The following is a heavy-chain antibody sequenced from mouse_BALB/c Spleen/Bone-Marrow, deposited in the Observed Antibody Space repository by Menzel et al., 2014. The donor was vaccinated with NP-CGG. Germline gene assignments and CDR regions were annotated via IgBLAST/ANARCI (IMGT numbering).Heavy chain of an antibody. CDR3: ARSNYYGSSYCYFDY. CDR1: GYSITSDYA. CDR2: IGYSDST. D-gene: IGHD1-1*01. V-gene: IGHV3-2*02. Sequence: EVHLVESGPGLVKPSQSLSLTCTVTGYSITSDYAWNWIRQFPGNKLEWMGYIGYSDSTSYNPSLKSRISITRDTSKNQFFLQLNSVTAEDTATYYCARSNYYGSSYCYFDYWGQGTTLTGSS. J-gene: IGHJ2*01.